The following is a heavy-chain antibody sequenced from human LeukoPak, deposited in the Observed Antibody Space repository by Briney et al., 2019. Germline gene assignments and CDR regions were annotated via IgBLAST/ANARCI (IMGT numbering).Heavy chain of an antibody. V-gene: IGHV3-23*01. J-gene: IGHJ4*02. CDR2: ISGSGGST. D-gene: IGHD6-13*01. CDR3: AKDTPDSPYSSSSYYFDY. CDR1: GFTFSSYG. Sequence: GGSLRLSCAASGFTFSSYGMSWVRQAPGKGLEWVSAISGSGGSTYYADSVKGRFTISRDNSKNTLYLQVNSLRAEDTAVYYCAKDTPDSPYSSSSYYFDYWGQGTLVTVSS.